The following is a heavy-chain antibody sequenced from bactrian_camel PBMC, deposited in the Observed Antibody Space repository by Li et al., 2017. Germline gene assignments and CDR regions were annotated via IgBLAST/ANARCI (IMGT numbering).Heavy chain of an antibody. V-gene: IGHV3S1*01. CDR2: IYTDSGRT. CDR1: GFMFSTYI. Sequence: QLVESGGGLMQPGGSLRLSCAASGFMFSTYIMKWVRQAPGKEREGVATIYTDSGRTLYADSVKGRFTISQDNAKNTLFLQMNSLKSEDTALYYCATGPGKTYYSDLDVPQTQGTQVTVS. J-gene: IGHJ4*01. D-gene: IGHD4*01.